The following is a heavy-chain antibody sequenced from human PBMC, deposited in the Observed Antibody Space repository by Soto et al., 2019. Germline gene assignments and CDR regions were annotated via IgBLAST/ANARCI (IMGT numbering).Heavy chain of an antibody. D-gene: IGHD6-19*01. CDR1: GFTFSSYS. CDR2: ISYDGSYK. J-gene: IGHJ4*02. CDR3: ARGVGIAVTATSFDY. Sequence: QVQLVESGGGVVQPGRSLRLSCAASGFTFSSYSMHWVRQAPGKGLEWVAVISYDGSYKYYADSVKGRFTISRDNSKNTLYLQMNSLRAEDTAVYYCARGVGIAVTATSFDYWGQGTLVTVSS. V-gene: IGHV3-30-3*01.